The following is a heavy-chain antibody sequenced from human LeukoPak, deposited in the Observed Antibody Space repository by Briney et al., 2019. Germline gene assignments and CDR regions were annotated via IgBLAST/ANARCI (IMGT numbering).Heavy chain of an antibody. CDR3: GRQAAAGAGGDY. J-gene: IGHJ4*02. Sequence: PSEILSLTCTVSGGSISGSSYFWGWIRQPPGKGLEWIGSIYYSGSTYYNPSLKSRVTISVDMSKNQFSLKLNSVTAADTAVYYCGRQAAAGAGGDYWDQGTLVTVSS. CDR1: GGSISGSSYF. V-gene: IGHV4-39*01. D-gene: IGHD6-13*01. CDR2: IYYSGST.